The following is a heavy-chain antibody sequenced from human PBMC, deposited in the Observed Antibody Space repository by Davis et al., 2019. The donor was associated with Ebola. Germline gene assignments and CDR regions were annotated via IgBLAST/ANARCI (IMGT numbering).Heavy chain of an antibody. D-gene: IGHD2-8*01. CDR1: GFTFSSYA. J-gene: IGHJ4*02. Sequence: PGGSLRLSCAASGFTFSSYAMSWVRQAPGKGLEWVSAISGSGGSTYYADSVKGRFTISRDNSKNTLYLQMNSLRAEDTAVYYCAKDDSTLDIVLMVYAMVYWGQGTLVTVSS. V-gene: IGHV3-23*01. CDR2: ISGSGGST. CDR3: AKDDSTLDIVLMVYAMVY.